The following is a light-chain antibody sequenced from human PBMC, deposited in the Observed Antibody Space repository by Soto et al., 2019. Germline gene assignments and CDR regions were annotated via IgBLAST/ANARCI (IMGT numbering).Light chain of an antibody. V-gene: IGLV3-1*01. CDR1: KLGDNY. Sequence: SYELTQPPSVSVSPGQTASITCSGDKLGDNYACWYQQKPGQSPVLVIYQDIKRPSGSPERFSGSSSGNTATLTISGTQAVDEADYNCQAWDTNTVVFGGGTKLTVL. CDR2: QDI. CDR3: QAWDTNTVV. J-gene: IGLJ2*01.